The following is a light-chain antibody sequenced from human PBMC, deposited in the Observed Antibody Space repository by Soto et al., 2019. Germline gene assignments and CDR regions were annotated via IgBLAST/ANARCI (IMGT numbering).Light chain of an antibody. Sequence: DIQMTQSPSTLSASVGDRVTITCRASQSISSWLAWYQQKPGKVPKLLIYAASTLQSGVPSRFSGSGSGTEFTLTISSLQPDDSATYYCQQYESYSWTFGQGTKVDIK. V-gene: IGKV1-5*01. CDR2: AAS. CDR3: QQYESYSWT. CDR1: QSISSW. J-gene: IGKJ1*01.